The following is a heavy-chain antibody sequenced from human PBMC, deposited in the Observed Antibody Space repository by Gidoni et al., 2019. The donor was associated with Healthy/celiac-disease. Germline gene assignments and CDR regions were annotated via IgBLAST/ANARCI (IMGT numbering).Heavy chain of an antibody. V-gene: IGHV1-69*01. CDR2: IIPILGTA. CDR1: GGTFSSYA. Sequence: QVQLVQSGAEVKKPGSSVKVSCKASGGTFSSYAISWVRQAPGQGLEWMGGIIPILGTANYAQKVQGRVTITADESTSTAYMERSSLRSEDTAVYYCARDIWFRELFYYYGMDVWGQGTTVTVSS. D-gene: IGHD3-10*01. CDR3: ARDIWFRELFYYYGMDV. J-gene: IGHJ6*02.